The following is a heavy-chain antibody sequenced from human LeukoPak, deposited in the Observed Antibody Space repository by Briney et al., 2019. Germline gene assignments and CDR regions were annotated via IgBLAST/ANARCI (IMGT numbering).Heavy chain of an antibody. D-gene: IGHD1-7*01. J-gene: IGHJ4*02. CDR3: AGLLELLPAGGY. CDR1: GFTFSSYS. CDR2: ISSSSSTI. V-gene: IGHV3-48*02. Sequence: GGSLRLSCAASGFTFSSYSMNWVRQAPGKGLEWVSYISSSSSTIYYADSVKGRFTISRDNAKNSLYLQMSSLRDEDTAVYYCAGLLELLPAGGYWGQGTLVTVSS.